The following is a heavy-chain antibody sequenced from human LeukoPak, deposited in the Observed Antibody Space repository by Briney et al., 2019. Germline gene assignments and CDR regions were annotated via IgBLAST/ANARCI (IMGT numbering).Heavy chain of an antibody. Sequence: SETLSLTCTVSGGSISSYYWSWIRQPPGKGLEWIGYIYYSGSTNYNPSLKSRVTISVDTSKNQFSLKLSSVTAADTAVNYCARGGWDYYDSRSPNAFDIWGQGTMVTVSS. CDR3: ARGGWDYYDSRSPNAFDI. V-gene: IGHV4-59*08. CDR2: IYYSGST. J-gene: IGHJ3*02. CDR1: GGSISSYY. D-gene: IGHD3-22*01.